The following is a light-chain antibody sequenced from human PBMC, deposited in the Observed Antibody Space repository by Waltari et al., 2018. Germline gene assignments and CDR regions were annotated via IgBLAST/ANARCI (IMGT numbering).Light chain of an antibody. J-gene: IGKJ2*01. CDR2: KAS. CDR3: QQYNTYSS. V-gene: IGKV1-5*03. CDR1: QSISNG. Sequence: DIQMTQSTSSLSESVGYRGTITCRAKQSISNGLAWYQQKPGTPPIRLIYKASILKSGVPSRFSGNGSGTQFTLTISRLQPGDFTTYYCQQYNTYSSLGQGTKLEIK.